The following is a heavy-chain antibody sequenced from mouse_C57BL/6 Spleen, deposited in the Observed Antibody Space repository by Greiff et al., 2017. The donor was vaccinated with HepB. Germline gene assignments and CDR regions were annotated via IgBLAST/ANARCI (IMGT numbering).Heavy chain of an antibody. CDR3: ARDDGSSNWYFDV. CDR2: ISYDGSN. Sequence: EVKLQESGPGLVKPSQSLSLTCSVTGYSITSGYYWNWIRQFPGNKLEWMGYISYDGSNNYNPSLKNRISITRDTSKNQFFLKLNSVTTEDTATYYCARDDGSSNWYFDVWGTGTTVTVSS. V-gene: IGHV3-6*01. CDR1: GYSITSGYY. J-gene: IGHJ1*03. D-gene: IGHD1-1*01.